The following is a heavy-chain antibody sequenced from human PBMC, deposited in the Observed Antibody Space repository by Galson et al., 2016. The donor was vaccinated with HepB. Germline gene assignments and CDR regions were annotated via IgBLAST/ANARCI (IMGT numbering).Heavy chain of an antibody. Sequence: SLRLSCAASGFTFSSYWMNWVRQAPGKGLEWVANIKEDGSEKNYVDSLKGRFTISRDNAKNSLYLQMSYLRAEDTAVYYCARGGSGWRHCNSANCYGALDYWGQGILVTVSS. J-gene: IGHJ4*02. D-gene: IGHD2-2*01. CDR3: ARGGSGWRHCNSANCYGALDY. CDR2: IKEDGSEK. CDR1: GFTFSSYW. V-gene: IGHV3-7*01.